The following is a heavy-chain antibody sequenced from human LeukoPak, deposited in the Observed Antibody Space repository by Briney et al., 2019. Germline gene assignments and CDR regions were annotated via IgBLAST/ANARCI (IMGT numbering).Heavy chain of an antibody. D-gene: IGHD1-1*01. V-gene: IGHV4-39*07. CDR2: VYYSGTT. J-gene: IGHJ5*01. Sequence: SETLSLTCTVSGGSISSSDHYWGWIRQSPGMGLEWIGSVYYSGTTYYNPSLKSRVTISVDTSKNQFSLKLSSVTAADTAVYYCARVSGTRRLDSWGQGTLVTVSS. CDR3: ARVSGTRRLDS. CDR1: GGSISSSDHY.